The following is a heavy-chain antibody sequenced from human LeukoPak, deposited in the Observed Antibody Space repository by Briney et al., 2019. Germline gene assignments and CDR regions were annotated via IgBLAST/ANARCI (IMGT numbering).Heavy chain of an antibody. Sequence: SETLSLTCTVSGGSISSYYWSWIRQPAGKGLELIGRIYTSGSTNYNHSLKSRVTMSVDTSKNQFSLKLSSVTAADTAVYYCARGGYSYGSRWFDPWGQGTLVTVSS. CDR2: IYTSGST. J-gene: IGHJ5*02. CDR1: GGSISSYY. V-gene: IGHV4-4*07. CDR3: ARGGYSYGSRWFDP. D-gene: IGHD5-18*01.